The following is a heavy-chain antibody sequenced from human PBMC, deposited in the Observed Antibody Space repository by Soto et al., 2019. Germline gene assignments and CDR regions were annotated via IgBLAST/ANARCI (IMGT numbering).Heavy chain of an antibody. Sequence: ASVKVSCKASGYTFTGYYMHWLRQAPGQGLEWMGWMSDNSGNTGYGQKLQGRVTMTRDTSISTAYMELSSLRSEDTAVYYCARTLYGDNVDYWGQGTLVTVSS. J-gene: IGHJ4*02. CDR3: ARTLYGDNVDY. CDR1: GYTFTGYY. V-gene: IGHV1-8*02. CDR2: MSDNSGNT. D-gene: IGHD4-17*01.